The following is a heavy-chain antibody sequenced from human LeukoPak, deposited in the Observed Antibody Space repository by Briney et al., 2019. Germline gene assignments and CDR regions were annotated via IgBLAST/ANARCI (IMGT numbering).Heavy chain of an antibody. V-gene: IGHV3-53*01. Sequence: PGGSLRLSCAASGFTVSSNYMSWVRQAPGKGLEWVSVIYSGGSTYYADSVKGRFTISRDNSKNTLYLQMNSLRAEDTAVYYCATHIAVLRYFDWVAFDIWGQGTMVTVSS. CDR3: ATHIAVLRYFDWVAFDI. CDR1: GFTVSSNY. D-gene: IGHD3-9*01. J-gene: IGHJ3*02. CDR2: IYSGGST.